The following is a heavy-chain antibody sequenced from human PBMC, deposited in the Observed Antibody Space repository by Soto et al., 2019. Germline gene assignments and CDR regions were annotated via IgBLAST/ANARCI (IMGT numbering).Heavy chain of an antibody. J-gene: IGHJ4*02. Sequence: EVLLVESGGGVVQPGGSLKLSCVASGFVFKDSSIHWVRQAPGKGLEWVGRIRDRAYNYATAYTASEKGRFTISRDDSTNTAYLQMNSLRTEATAIYYCTRLISAAQDYWGQGTLVTVSS. CDR1: GFVFKDSS. CDR3: TRLISAAQDY. D-gene: IGHD3-10*01. V-gene: IGHV3-73*01. CDR2: IRDRAYNYAT.